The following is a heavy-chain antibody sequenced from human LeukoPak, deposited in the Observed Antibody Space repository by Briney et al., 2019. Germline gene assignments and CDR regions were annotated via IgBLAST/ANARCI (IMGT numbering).Heavy chain of an antibody. CDR1: GYTFTANY. CDR2: INPNGGGT. J-gene: IGHJ4*02. D-gene: IGHD6-13*01. CDR3: ARGFGSSWFDY. V-gene: IGHV1-2*04. Sequence: GASVKVSCKASGYTFTANYIHWVRQAPGQGLAWMGWINPNGGGTNYAQKFQGWVTMTRDTSISTLYMELSRLKSDDTAVYYCARGFGSSWFDYWGQGTLVTVSS.